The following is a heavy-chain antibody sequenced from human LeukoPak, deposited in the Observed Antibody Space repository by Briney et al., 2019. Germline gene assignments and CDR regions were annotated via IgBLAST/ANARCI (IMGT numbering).Heavy chain of an antibody. V-gene: IGHV3-11*04. CDR2: ISSSGSTI. Sequence: PGGSLRHSCAASGFTFSDYYMSWISQAPGKGLEWVSYISSSGSTIYYADSVKGRFTISRDNAKNSLYLQMNSLRAEDTAVYYRASTLRFLELDAFDIWGQGTMVTVSS. J-gene: IGHJ3*02. CDR1: GFTFSDYY. D-gene: IGHD3-3*01. CDR3: ASTLRFLELDAFDI.